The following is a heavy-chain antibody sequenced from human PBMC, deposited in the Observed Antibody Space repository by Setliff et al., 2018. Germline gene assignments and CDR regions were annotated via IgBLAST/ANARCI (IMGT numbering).Heavy chain of an antibody. CDR1: GYTFTSYD. J-gene: IGHJ6*02. V-gene: IGHV1-8*02. Sequence: SVKVSCQASGYTFTSYDINWVRQATGQGLEWMGWMNPNSGDIGYAQKFQGRVTMTRNTSISTAYMELSSLRSEDTAVYYCARECYSSSWYGDYYYYYGMDVWGQGTTGTAP. CDR2: MNPNSGDI. CDR3: ARECYSSSWYGDYYYYYGMDV. D-gene: IGHD6-13*01.